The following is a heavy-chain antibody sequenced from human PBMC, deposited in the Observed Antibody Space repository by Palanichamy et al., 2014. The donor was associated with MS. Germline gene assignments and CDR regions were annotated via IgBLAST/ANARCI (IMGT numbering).Heavy chain of an antibody. Sequence: QVQLQHGAAGLLKPSETLSLTCAVYVGLSGYYWSWIRQPPGKGLEWIGEISHSGVTNYNPSLKSRVTISVDTSKKQFSLKMSSVTAADTAVYYCASLSSKLLSRSRYDFWSADDGFDIWGQGTMVTVSS. V-gene: IGHV4-34*01. D-gene: IGHD3-3*01. CDR3: ASLSSKLLSRSRYDFWSADDGFDI. J-gene: IGHJ3*02. CDR1: VGLSGYY. CDR2: ISHSGVT.